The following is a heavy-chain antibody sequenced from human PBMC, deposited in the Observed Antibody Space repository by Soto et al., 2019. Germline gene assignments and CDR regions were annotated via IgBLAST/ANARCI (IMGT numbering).Heavy chain of an antibody. CDR1: GYTFTDYY. Sequence: EVPLVQSGAEVKKPGATVKISCKVSGYTFTDYYMHWVQQAPGKGLEWMGLVDPEDDETMYAEKFQGRVTITADTSTDTVYMELTSLGSEDAAVYYCETGDMAVGGKGLLDFWGQGSLVTVSS. V-gene: IGHV1-69-2*01. CDR3: ETGDMAVGGKGLLDF. CDR2: VDPEDDET. J-gene: IGHJ4*02. D-gene: IGHD3-16*01.